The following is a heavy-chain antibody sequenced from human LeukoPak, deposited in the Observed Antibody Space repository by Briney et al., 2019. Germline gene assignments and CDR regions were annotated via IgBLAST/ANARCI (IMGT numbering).Heavy chain of an antibody. CDR1: GDSISSSNYY. D-gene: IGHD3-22*01. V-gene: IGHV4-39*01. CDR2: ISHSDNT. CDR3: ARHPKYYFDSPNYFDY. J-gene: IGHJ4*02. Sequence: SETLSLTCTVSGDSISSSNYYWGWIRQSPEKGLEWIGRISHSDNTYYNPSLTSRLTISVDTSKTHFSLKLSSVTAADTAVYHCARHPKYYFDSPNYFDYWGQGTLVTVSS.